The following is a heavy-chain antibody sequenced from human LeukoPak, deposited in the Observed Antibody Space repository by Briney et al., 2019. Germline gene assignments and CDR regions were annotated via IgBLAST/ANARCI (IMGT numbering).Heavy chain of an antibody. D-gene: IGHD3-10*01. V-gene: IGHV4-34*01. CDR1: GGSFSGYY. CDR3: AIFYYGSGSTR. CDR2: INHSGST. Sequence: PSETLSLTCAVYGGSFSGYYWSWIRQPPGKGLEWIGEINHSGSTNYNPSLKSRVTISVDTSKNQFSLKLRSVTAADTAVYYCAIFYYGSGSTRWGQGTLVTVSS. J-gene: IGHJ4*02.